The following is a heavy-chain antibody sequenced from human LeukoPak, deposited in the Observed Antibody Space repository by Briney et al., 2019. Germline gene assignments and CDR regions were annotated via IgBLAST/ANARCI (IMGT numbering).Heavy chain of an antibody. V-gene: IGHV3-48*03. CDR1: GFTFSNYE. CDR3: AGIIAVAGFNY. CDR2: ISSGSTI. Sequence: GGSLRLSCAASGFTFSNYEMNWVRQAPGKGLEWLSYISSGSTIDYADSVKGRFTISRDNAKNSLYLQMNSLRAEDTAVYYCAGIIAVAGFNYWGQGVLVTVSS. D-gene: IGHD6-19*01. J-gene: IGHJ4*02.